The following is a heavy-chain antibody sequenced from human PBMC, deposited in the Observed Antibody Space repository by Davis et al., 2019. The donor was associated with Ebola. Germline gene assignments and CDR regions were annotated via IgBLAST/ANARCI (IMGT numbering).Heavy chain of an antibody. CDR2: ISYDGSNK. D-gene: IGHD5-18*01. Sequence: PGGSLRLSCAASGFTFSSYAMHWVRQAPGKGLEWVAVISYDGSNKYYADSVKGRFTISRDDSKNTLYLQMNSLRAEDTAVYYCAREEGGYSYGRDYYYYYGMDVWGQGTTVTVSS. CDR3: AREEGGYSYGRDYYYYYGMDV. J-gene: IGHJ6*02. V-gene: IGHV3-30-3*01. CDR1: GFTFSSYA.